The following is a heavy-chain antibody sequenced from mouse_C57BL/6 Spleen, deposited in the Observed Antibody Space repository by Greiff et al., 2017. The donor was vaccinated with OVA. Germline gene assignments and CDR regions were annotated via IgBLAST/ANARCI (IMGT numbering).Heavy chain of an antibody. CDR2: IYPSDSET. D-gene: IGHD1-1*01. Sequence: QVQLQQPGAELVRPGSSVKLSCKASGYTFTSYWMDWVKQRPGQGLEWIGNIYPSDSETHYNQKFKDKATLTVDKSSSTAYMQLSGLTSEDSAVYYCASGSSYGDAMDYWGQGTSVTVSS. CDR3: ASGSSYGDAMDY. J-gene: IGHJ4*01. CDR1: GYTFTSYW. V-gene: IGHV1-61*01.